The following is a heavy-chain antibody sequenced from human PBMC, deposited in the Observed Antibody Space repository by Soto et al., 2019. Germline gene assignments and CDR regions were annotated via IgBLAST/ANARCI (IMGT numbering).Heavy chain of an antibody. CDR1: GFTFTSSA. V-gene: IGHV1-58*01. CDR2: IVVGSGNT. CDR3: AAGRGYDFWSGYEGYGMDV. Sequence: SVKVSCKASGFTFTSSAVQWVRQARGQRLEWKGWIVVGSGNTNYAQKFQERVTITRDMSTSTAYMELSGLRSEDTAVYYCAAGRGYDFWSGYEGYGMDVWGQGTTVTVSS. D-gene: IGHD3-3*01. J-gene: IGHJ6*02.